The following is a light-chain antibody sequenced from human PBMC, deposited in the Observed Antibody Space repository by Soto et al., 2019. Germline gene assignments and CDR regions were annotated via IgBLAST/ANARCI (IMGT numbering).Light chain of an antibody. V-gene: IGKV1-5*03. J-gene: IGKJ2*01. Sequence: DIQMTQSPSTLSASVGDRVTITCRASHSISSWLAWYQQKPGKAPKLLIYKASSLESGVPSRFSGSGSGTEFTLTISSLQPDDFATYYCQQYNIYSQIYPFGQGTRLEIK. CDR2: KAS. CDR3: QQYNIYSQIYP. CDR1: HSISSW.